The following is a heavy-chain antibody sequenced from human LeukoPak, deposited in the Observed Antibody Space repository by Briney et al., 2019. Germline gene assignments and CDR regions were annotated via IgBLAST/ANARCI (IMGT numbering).Heavy chain of an antibody. J-gene: IGHJ4*02. D-gene: IGHD6-13*01. CDR2: ISWNSGSI. CDR1: GFTFSSYS. V-gene: IGHV3-9*01. CDR3: AKAHSSSWPPLDY. Sequence: GGSLRLSCAASGFTFSSYSMHWVRQAPGKGLEWVSGISWNSGSIGYADSVKGRFTISRDNAKNSLYLQMNRLRAEDTALYYCAKAHSSSWPPLDYWGQGTLVTVSS.